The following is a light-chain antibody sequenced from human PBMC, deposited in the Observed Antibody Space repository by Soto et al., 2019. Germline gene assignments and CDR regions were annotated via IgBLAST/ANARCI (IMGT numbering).Light chain of an antibody. CDR3: QHYGSSPPKYT. V-gene: IGKV3-20*01. J-gene: IGKJ2*01. Sequence: EIVLTQSPGTLSLPPGERATLSCRASQRVSSSSLAWYQHRPGQAPRLLIYDAFSRATDIPDRFSGSGSGTDFTLTISRLEPEDFAVYYCQHYGSSPPKYTFGQGTKLEI. CDR2: DAF. CDR1: QRVSSSS.